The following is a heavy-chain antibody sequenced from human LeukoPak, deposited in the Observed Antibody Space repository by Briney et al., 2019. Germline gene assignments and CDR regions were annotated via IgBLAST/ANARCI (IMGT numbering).Heavy chain of an antibody. CDR1: GYTFTSYY. J-gene: IGHJ5*02. CDR3: ARDTSGYCSGGSCYNWFDP. Sequence: ASVKVSCKASGYTFTSYYMHWVRQAPGQGLEWMGIINPSGGSTSYAQKLQGRVTMTRDTSTSTVYMELSSLRSEDTAVYYCARDTSGYCSGGSCYNWFDPWGQGTLVTVSS. CDR2: INPSGGST. D-gene: IGHD2-15*01. V-gene: IGHV1-46*01.